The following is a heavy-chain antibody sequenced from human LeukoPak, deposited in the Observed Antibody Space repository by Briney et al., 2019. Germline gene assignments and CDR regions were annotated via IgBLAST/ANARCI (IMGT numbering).Heavy chain of an antibody. CDR1: GGTFSSYA. CDR3: ARVGGVDIVVVPADLPYYYYMDV. Sequence: SVKVSCKASGGTFSSYAISWVRQAPGQGLEWMGGIIPIFGTANYAQKFQGRVTMTRDTSISTAYMELSRLRSDDTAVYYCARVGGVDIVVVPADLPYYYYMDVRGKGTTVTVSS. CDR2: IIPIFGTA. D-gene: IGHD2-2*01. J-gene: IGHJ6*03. V-gene: IGHV1-69*05.